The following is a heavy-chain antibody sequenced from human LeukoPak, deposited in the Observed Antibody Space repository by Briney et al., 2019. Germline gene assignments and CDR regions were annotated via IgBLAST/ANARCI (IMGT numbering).Heavy chain of an antibody. J-gene: IGHJ4*02. V-gene: IGHV3-21*01. CDR3: AKGVDYCSGGSCPADY. CDR2: ISSRATYI. CDR1: GFTFNSYD. D-gene: IGHD2-15*01. Sequence: GGSLRLSCAASGFTFNSYDMNWVRQAPGKGLEWVSSISSRATYIYYADSVKGRFTISRDNTKNSLYLQMNSLRAEDTAVYYCAKGVDYCSGGSCPADYWGPGTLVTVSS.